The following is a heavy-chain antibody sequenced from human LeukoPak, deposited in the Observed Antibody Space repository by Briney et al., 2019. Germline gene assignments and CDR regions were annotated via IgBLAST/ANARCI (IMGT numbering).Heavy chain of an antibody. CDR2: IWYDGSNK. J-gene: IGHJ1*01. V-gene: IGHV3-33*01. D-gene: IGHD6-13*01. CDR3: ARVAAAGLAEYFQH. CDR1: GFIFSSYG. Sequence: GGSLRLSCAASGFIFSSYGMHWVRQAPGKGLEWVAIIWYDGSNKYYADSVKGRFTISRDNSKNTLYLQMNSLRAEDTAVYYCARVAAAGLAEYFQHWGQGTLVTVSS.